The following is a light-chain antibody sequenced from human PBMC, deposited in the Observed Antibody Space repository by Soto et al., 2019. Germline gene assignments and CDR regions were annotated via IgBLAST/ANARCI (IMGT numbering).Light chain of an antibody. V-gene: IGKV3-11*01. CDR3: QQRSNWPPT. CDR2: DAS. Sequence: EIVLTQSPATLSLSPGERATLSCRASQKVSSYLAWYQQKLDQAPRLLIYDASNRATGIPARFSGSGSGTDFTLTISSLEPEDFAVYYCQQRSNWPPTFGQGTRLEIK. J-gene: IGKJ5*01. CDR1: QKVSSY.